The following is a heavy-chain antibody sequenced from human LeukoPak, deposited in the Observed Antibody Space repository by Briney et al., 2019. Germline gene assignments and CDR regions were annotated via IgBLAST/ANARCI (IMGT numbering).Heavy chain of an antibody. J-gene: IGHJ4*02. CDR2: ISSNGVTT. V-gene: IGHV3-64D*06. CDR3: VCIPHLNG. D-gene: IGHD2-2*02. CDR1: GFTFSTYA. Sequence: GGSLRLSCSASGFTFSTYAMHWVSQAPGEGLEYVSAISSNGVTTYYADSVKGRFTISRDNSKNILYLQMSSLRPEDTAVYYCVCIPHLNGWGQGSLVTV.